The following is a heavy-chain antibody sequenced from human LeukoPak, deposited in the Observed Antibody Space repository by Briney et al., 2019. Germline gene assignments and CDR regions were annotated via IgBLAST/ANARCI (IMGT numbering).Heavy chain of an antibody. CDR1: GYTFIGYY. CDR3: ARSGFYYGLDV. V-gene: IGHV1-2*02. Sequence: GASVKVSCKASGYTFIGYYIYWVRQAPGQGLEWMGWINSNSGGANYAQKFQGRVTMTRDTSITTLYMELSSLRSDDTAVYYCARSGFYYGLDVWGQGTTVTVSS. CDR2: INSNSGGA. J-gene: IGHJ6*02. D-gene: IGHD3-3*01.